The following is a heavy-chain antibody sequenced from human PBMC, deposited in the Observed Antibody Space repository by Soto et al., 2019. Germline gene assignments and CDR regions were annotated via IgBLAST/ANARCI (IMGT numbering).Heavy chain of an antibody. J-gene: IGHJ4*02. CDR3: ARSVAVPGAHIDY. CDR2: VYYTGST. CDR1: GGSISGSY. V-gene: IGHV4-59*01. D-gene: IGHD6-19*01. Sequence: KTSETLSLTCSVSGGSISGSYWSWIRQSPGKGLEWLGYVYYTGSTNYSPSLRSRVSISVDTSKNEFSLRLSSVTAAATAVYFCARSVAVPGAHIDYWGQGTQVTVSS.